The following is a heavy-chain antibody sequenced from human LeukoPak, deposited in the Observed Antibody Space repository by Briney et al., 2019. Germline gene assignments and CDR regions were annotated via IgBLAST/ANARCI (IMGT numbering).Heavy chain of an antibody. CDR2: INHSGST. D-gene: IGHD7-27*01. J-gene: IGHJ3*02. V-gene: IGHV4-34*01. Sequence: SETLSLTCAVYGGTFSGYYWSWIRQPPGKGLEWIGEINHSGSTKYNPPLKSRVTISVDTSKNQFSLKLSSVTAADTAVYYCAREPNWGFDAFDIWGQGTMVTVSS. CDR3: AREPNWGFDAFDI. CDR1: GGTFSGYY.